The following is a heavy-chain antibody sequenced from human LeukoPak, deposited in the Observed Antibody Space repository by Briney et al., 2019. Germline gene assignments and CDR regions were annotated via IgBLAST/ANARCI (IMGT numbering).Heavy chain of an antibody. D-gene: IGHD1-1*01. CDR1: GFTFSDYY. V-gene: IGHV4-34*01. J-gene: IGHJ4*02. CDR3: ARGNWNDVVGYYFDY. Sequence: GSLRLSCAASGFTFSDYYMSWIRRAPGKGLEWIGEINHSGSTNYNPSLKSRVTISVDTSKNHFSLKLSSVTAADTAVYYCARGNWNDVVGYYFDYWGQGTLVTVSS. CDR2: INHSGST.